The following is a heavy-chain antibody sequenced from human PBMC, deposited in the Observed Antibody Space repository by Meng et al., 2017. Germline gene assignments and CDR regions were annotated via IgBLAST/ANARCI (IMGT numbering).Heavy chain of an antibody. Sequence: GHVQESGSGLVKPSETLSLTCTVSGGSISSYYWSWIRQTAGKGLEWIGRIYTSGSTNYNPSLTSRVTMSVDTSKNQFSLKLSSVTAADTAVYYCAGDYGDYRDWYFDLWGRGTLVTVSS. J-gene: IGHJ2*01. D-gene: IGHD4-17*01. CDR3: AGDYGDYRDWYFDL. CDR2: IYTSGST. V-gene: IGHV4-4*07. CDR1: GGSISSYY.